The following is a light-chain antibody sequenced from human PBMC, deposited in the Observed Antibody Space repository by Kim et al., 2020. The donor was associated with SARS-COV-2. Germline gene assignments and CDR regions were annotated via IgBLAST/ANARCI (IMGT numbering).Light chain of an antibody. Sequence: SGSPGQSVTISCTGTSSDIGAYNYVSWYQQPPGKSPKLMIHDVSERPSGVSHRFSGSKSGNTASLTISGLQAEDEANYYCSSYPRLFGGGTQLTVL. CDR3: SSYPRL. V-gene: IGLV2-14*03. CDR1: SSDIGAYNY. J-gene: IGLJ3*02. CDR2: DVS.